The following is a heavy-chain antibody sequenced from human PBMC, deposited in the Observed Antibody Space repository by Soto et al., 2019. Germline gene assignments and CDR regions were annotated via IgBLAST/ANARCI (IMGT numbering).Heavy chain of an antibody. CDR3: EKVMVVVAAMGAFDI. Sequence: PGGSLRLSCAASGFTFDDYAMHWVRQAPGKGLEWVSGISWNSGSIGYADSVKGRFTISRDNAKNSLYLQMNSLRAEDTALYYCEKVMVVVAAMGAFDIWGKGTMVTVSS. CDR2: ISWNSGSI. D-gene: IGHD2-15*01. CDR1: GFTFDDYA. V-gene: IGHV3-9*01. J-gene: IGHJ3*02.